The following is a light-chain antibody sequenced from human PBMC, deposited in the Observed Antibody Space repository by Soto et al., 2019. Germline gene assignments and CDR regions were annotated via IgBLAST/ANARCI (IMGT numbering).Light chain of an antibody. CDR1: QSFSSY. CDR3: QQHSNWPPVIT. V-gene: IGKV3-11*01. J-gene: IGKJ5*01. CDR2: GAS. Sequence: EIVLTQSPATLSLSPGERATLSCRASQSFSSYLAWYQQKPGQAPRLLIYGASTRATGIPARFSGRGSGTEFTLTISSLEPEDFAVYFCQQHSNWPPVITFGQGTRLEIK.